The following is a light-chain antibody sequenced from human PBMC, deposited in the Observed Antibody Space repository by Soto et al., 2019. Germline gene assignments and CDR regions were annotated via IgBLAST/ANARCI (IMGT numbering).Light chain of an antibody. CDR3: QQYCCSPKT. Sequence: EIVLTQSPATLSLSPGERATLSCRASQSVGSNYLAWYQQKPGQAPRLLIYGASGRATGIPDRFSGSGSATDFTLTISRLEPEDFAVYYCQQYCCSPKTFGQGTKVEVK. CDR2: GAS. CDR1: QSVGSNY. V-gene: IGKV3-20*01. J-gene: IGKJ1*01.